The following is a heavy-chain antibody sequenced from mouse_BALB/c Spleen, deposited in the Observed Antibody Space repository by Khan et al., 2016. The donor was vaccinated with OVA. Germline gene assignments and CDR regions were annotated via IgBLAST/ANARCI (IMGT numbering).Heavy chain of an antibody. Sequence: QVQLQQPGAELVRPGASVKLPCKASGYTFTSYWMNWVRQRPRQGLEWIGKINPSDSESHYNEMFKDKATLTVDKSSGPAYMQLSALTSEDSAVYYCARREKYGYDPSWFAYWGQGTLVTVSA. D-gene: IGHD2-2*01. CDR2: INPSDSES. CDR3: ARREKYGYDPSWFAY. J-gene: IGHJ3*01. V-gene: IGHV1-52*01. CDR1: GYTFTSYW.